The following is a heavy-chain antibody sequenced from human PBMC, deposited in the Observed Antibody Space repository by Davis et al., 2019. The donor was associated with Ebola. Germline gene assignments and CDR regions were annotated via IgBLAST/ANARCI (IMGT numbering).Heavy chain of an antibody. J-gene: IGHJ4*02. D-gene: IGHD3-16*02. Sequence: SETLSLTCTVSGGSISSGDYYWSWIRQPPGKGLEWIGYIYYSGSTYYNPSLKSRVTISVDTSKNQFSLKLSSVTAADTAVYYCARGRDYIWGSYRYAYWGQGTLVTVSS. V-gene: IGHV4-30-4*01. CDR1: GGSISSGDYY. CDR2: IYYSGST. CDR3: ARGRDYIWGSYRYAY.